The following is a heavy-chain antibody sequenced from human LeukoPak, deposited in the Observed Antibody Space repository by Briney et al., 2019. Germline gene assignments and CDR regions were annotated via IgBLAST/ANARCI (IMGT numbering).Heavy chain of an antibody. V-gene: IGHV3-21*04. D-gene: IGHD1-26*01. J-gene: IGHJ4*02. CDR1: GFTFSSYS. CDR2: ISSSSSYI. Sequence: GGSLRLSCAASGFTFSSYSMNWVRQAPGKGLEWVSSISSSSSYIYYADSVKGRFTISRDNAKNSLYLQMNSLRAEDTAVYYCARGVGKWELRGFDYWGQGTLVTVSS. CDR3: ARGVGKWELRGFDY.